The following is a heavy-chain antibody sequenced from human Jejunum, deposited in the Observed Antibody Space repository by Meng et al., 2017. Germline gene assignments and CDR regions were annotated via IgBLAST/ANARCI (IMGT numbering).Heavy chain of an antibody. CDR1: GFTFAGHW. CDR3: AKDAGNDWVYNWFDR. D-gene: IGHD3-9*01. J-gene: IGHJ5*02. V-gene: IGHV3-74*01. CDR2: IKTDGGST. Sequence: GESLKISCAASGFTFAGHWMHWVRQAPGKGLVWVSRIKTDGGSTNYADSVKGRFTISRDNAKNTLYLQMESLRDEDTAVYYCAKDAGNDWVYNWFDRWGQGTLVTVSS.